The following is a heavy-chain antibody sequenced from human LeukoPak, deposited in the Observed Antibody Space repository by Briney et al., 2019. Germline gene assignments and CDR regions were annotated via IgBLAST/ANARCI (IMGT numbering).Heavy chain of an antibody. CDR2: IYYSGST. V-gene: IGHV4-39*07. Sequence: SETLSLTCTVSGGSISSSSYYWGWIRQPPGKGLEWIGSIYYSGSTYYNPSLKSRVTISVDTSKNQFSLKLSSVTAADTAVYYCARPTREYYGNTPAFDIWGQGTMVTVSS. CDR1: GGSISSSSYY. CDR3: ARPTREYYGNTPAFDI. J-gene: IGHJ3*02. D-gene: IGHD4-17*01.